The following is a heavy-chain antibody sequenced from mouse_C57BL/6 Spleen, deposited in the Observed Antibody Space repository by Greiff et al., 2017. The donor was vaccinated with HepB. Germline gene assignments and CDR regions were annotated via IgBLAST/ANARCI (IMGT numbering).Heavy chain of an antibody. Sequence: EVQGVESGGGLVKPGGSLKLSCAASGFTFSSYTMSWVRQTPEKRLEWVATISGGGGNTYYPDSVKGRFTISRDNAKNTLYLQMSSLRSEDTALYYCARHQGRDYFDYWGQGTTLTVSS. V-gene: IGHV5-9*01. CDR1: GFTFSSYT. CDR3: ARHQGRDYFDY. J-gene: IGHJ2*01. D-gene: IGHD3-2*02. CDR2: ISGGGGNT.